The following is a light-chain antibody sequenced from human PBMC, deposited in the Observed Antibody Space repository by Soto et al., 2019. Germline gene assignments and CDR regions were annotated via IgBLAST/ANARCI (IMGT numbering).Light chain of an antibody. J-gene: IGKJ4*01. V-gene: IGKV1-5*03. CDR2: KAS. Sequence: DIKMSKSPAILSASVGDRVSSTCRVWQSISSWLAWYQQRAGRAPKLLIYKASGLESGVPSRFSGSVSGTDFTLTISSLQPDEFATYYCQQYNSYSPHTFSGGTMVDIK. CDR1: QSISSW. CDR3: QQYNSYSPHT.